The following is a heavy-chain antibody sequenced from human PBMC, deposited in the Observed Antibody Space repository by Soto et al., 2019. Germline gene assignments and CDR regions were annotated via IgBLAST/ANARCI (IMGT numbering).Heavy chain of an antibody. CDR3: ARIITMVRGAQRAYDAFDI. CDR1: GGTFSSYA. J-gene: IGHJ3*02. CDR2: IIPIFGTA. V-gene: IGHV1-69*13. D-gene: IGHD3-10*01. Sequence: GASVKVSCKASGGTFSSYAISWVRQAPGQGLEWMGGIIPIFGTANYAQKFQGRVTITADESTSTAYMELSSLRCEDTAVYYCARIITMVRGAQRAYDAFDIWGQGTMVTVSS.